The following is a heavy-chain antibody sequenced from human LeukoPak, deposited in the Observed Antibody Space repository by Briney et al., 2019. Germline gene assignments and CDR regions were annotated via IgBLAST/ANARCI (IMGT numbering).Heavy chain of an antibody. Sequence: SETLSLTCTVSGGSISSSRYYWGWIRQPPGKGLEWIGSIYYIGSTYYNPSLKSRVTISVDTSKNQFSLKLSSVTAADTAVYYCARGVGEQWLVHYYYMDVWGKGTTVTVSS. CDR2: IYYIGST. D-gene: IGHD6-19*01. J-gene: IGHJ6*03. CDR1: GGSISSSRYY. CDR3: ARGVGEQWLVHYYYMDV. V-gene: IGHV4-39*07.